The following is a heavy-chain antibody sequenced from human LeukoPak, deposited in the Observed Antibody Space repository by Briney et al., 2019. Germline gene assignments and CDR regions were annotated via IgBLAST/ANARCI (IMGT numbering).Heavy chain of an antibody. Sequence: ASVKVSCKASGYTSTNYGISWLRQAPGQGLEWMGWISAYNGKTDYAQNLQGRVTMTTDTSTSTAYMELRSLRSDDTAMYFCARMYFASGSDFDYWGQGTLVTVSS. CDR3: ARMYFASGSDFDY. CDR1: GYTSTNYG. D-gene: IGHD3-10*01. CDR2: ISAYNGKT. J-gene: IGHJ4*02. V-gene: IGHV1-18*01.